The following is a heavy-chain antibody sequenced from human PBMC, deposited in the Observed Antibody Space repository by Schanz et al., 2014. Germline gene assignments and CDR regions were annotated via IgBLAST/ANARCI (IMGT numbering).Heavy chain of an antibody. Sequence: QVQLVESGGGVVQPGTSLILSCSVSGFSLNTYGIHWFRQPAGKGLEWVAVIWNNGVTKYYADSVKGRFTISRDNSKNTLYLHMNTLRAEDTAVYYCARDRGYCSGGSCLTFDYWGQGTLVTVSS. CDR2: IWNNGVTK. CDR3: ARDRGYCSGGSCLTFDY. J-gene: IGHJ4*02. D-gene: IGHD2-15*01. CDR1: GFSLNTYG. V-gene: IGHV3-33*01.